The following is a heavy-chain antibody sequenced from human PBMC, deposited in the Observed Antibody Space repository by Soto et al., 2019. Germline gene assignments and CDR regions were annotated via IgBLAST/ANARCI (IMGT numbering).Heavy chain of an antibody. CDR1: GYSVTSSDYY. D-gene: IGHD2-15*01. CDR2: MFYSGLT. CDR3: APLSVSLSGPYGIHV. Sequence: PSETLSLTCSVSGYSVTSSDYYWAWIRQPPGKGLEWIGSMFYSGLTYYNPSLKSRVTLSVDTSKNQFSVRLNSVTVADTAVYYCAPLSVSLSGPYGIHVWGQGTTVTVSS. J-gene: IGHJ6*02. V-gene: IGHV4-39*01.